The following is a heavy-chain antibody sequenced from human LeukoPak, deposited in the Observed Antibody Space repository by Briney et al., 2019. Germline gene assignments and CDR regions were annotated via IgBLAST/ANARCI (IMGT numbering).Heavy chain of an antibody. V-gene: IGHV1-69*05. J-gene: IGHJ4*02. D-gene: IGHD6-13*01. CDR1: GGTFSSYA. Sequence: GASVKVSCKASGGTFSSYAISWVRQAPGQGLEWMGRIIPIFGTANYAQKFQGRVTITTDESTSTAYMELSSLRSEDTAVYYCASVLAAAGRTYWSQGTLVTVSS. CDR3: ASVLAAAGRTY. CDR2: IIPIFGTA.